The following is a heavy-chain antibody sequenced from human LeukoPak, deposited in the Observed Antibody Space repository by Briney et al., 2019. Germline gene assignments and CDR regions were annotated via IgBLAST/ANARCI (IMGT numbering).Heavy chain of an antibody. Sequence: SVKVSCKASGGTFSSHAISWVRQAPGQGLEWIGGIIPIFGTANYAQKFQGRVTITADESTSIAYMELSSLRSEDTAVYYCASSDPLAYYFDYWGQGTLVTVSS. CDR3: ASSDPLAYYFDY. J-gene: IGHJ4*02. CDR1: GGTFSSHA. CDR2: IIPIFGTA. V-gene: IGHV1-69*01.